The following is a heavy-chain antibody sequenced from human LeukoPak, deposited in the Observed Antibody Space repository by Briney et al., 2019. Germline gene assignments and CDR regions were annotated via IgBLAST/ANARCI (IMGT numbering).Heavy chain of an antibody. D-gene: IGHD6-13*01. CDR1: GFTFSSYG. V-gene: IGHV3-30*03. Sequence: GGSLRLSCAASGFTFSSYGMHWVRQAPGKGLEWVAVISYDGSNKYYADSVKGRFTISRDNSKNTLYLQMNSLRAEDTAVYYCARDRAAAGTSRGLDYWGQGTLVTVSS. J-gene: IGHJ4*02. CDR3: ARDRAAAGTSRGLDY. CDR2: ISYDGSNK.